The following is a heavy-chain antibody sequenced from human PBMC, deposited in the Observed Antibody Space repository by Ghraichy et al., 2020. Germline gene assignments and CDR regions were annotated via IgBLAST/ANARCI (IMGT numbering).Heavy chain of an antibody. CDR1: GGSFSGYY. Sequence: SETLSLTCAVYGGSFSGYYWSWIRQPPGKGLEWIGEINHSGSTNYNPSLKSRVTISVDTSKNQFSLKLSSVTAADTALYYCARCRDFWSGSLDVWGQGTTVTVSS. CDR3: ARCRDFWSGSLDV. V-gene: IGHV4-34*01. CDR2: INHSGST. J-gene: IGHJ6*02. D-gene: IGHD3-3*01.